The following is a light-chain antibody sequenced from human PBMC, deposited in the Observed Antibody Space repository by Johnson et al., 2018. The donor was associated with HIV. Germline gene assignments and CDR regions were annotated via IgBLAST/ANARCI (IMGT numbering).Light chain of an antibody. CDR3: GTWETGLSAYV. Sequence: QSVLTQPPSVSAAPGQKVSISCSGSSSNIGNNYVSWYRQLPGTAPKVLIYENNKRPSGIPDRFSGSKSDTSATLAITGLQTGDEAEYYCGTWETGLSAYVFGTGTNVTFL. CDR1: SSNIGNNY. CDR2: ENN. J-gene: IGLJ1*01. V-gene: IGLV1-51*02.